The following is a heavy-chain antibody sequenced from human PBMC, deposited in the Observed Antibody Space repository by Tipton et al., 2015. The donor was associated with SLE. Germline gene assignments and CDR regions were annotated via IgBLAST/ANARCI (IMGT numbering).Heavy chain of an antibody. D-gene: IGHD7-27*01. Sequence: SLRLSCAASGFSFSAYWMHWVRQAPGKGLEWVAVIWYDGSNKYYDSVKGRFTISRDNSKNTLYLQMNSLRAEDTAVYYCASALAFYALGIWGQGTLVTVSS. V-gene: IGHV3-33*08. CDR2: IWYDGSNK. CDR3: ASALAFYALGI. J-gene: IGHJ4*02. CDR1: GFSFSAYW.